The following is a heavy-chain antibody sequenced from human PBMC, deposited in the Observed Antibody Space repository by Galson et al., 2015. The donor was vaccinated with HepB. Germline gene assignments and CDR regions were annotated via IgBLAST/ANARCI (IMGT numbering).Heavy chain of an antibody. CDR1: GFTFSDYY. V-gene: IGHV3-11*06. CDR2: ISSTTNYT. CDR3: ARDLGGITAAGRTPGNY. J-gene: IGHJ4*02. Sequence: SLRLSCAASGFTFSDYYMSWIRQAPGKGLEWVSYISSTTNYTNYADSVKGRFTISRDNAKNSLYLLMNSLRAEDTALYYCARDLGGITAAGRTPGNYWGQGTLVTVSS. D-gene: IGHD6-13*01.